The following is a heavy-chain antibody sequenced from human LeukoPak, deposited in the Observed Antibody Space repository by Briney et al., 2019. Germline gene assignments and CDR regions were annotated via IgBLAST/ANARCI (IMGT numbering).Heavy chain of an antibody. J-gene: IGHJ4*02. V-gene: IGHV1-18*01. CDR3: VRELGPMEWLVRGVFDY. D-gene: IGHD3-10*01. CDR2: ISAYNGNT. Sequence: ASVKVSCKASGYTFTSYGISWVRQAPGQGLEWMGWISAYNGNTNYAQKLQGRVTMTTDTSTSTAYMELRSLRPDDTAVYYCVRELGPMEWLVRGVFDYWGQGTLVTVSS. CDR1: GYTFTSYG.